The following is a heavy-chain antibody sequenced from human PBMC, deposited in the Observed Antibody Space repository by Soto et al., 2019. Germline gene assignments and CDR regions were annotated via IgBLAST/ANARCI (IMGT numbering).Heavy chain of an antibody. V-gene: IGHV1-18*01. D-gene: IGHD2-2*01. CDR3: ARAVPFISTRAEKTYYFDY. Sequence: GASVKVSCKASGYTFTSYGISWVRQAPGQGLEWMGWISAYNGNTNYAQKLQGRVTMTTDTSTSTAYMELRSLRSDDTAVYYCARAVPFISTRAEKTYYFDYWGQGTLVTSPQ. J-gene: IGHJ4*02. CDR2: ISAYNGNT. CDR1: GYTFTSYG.